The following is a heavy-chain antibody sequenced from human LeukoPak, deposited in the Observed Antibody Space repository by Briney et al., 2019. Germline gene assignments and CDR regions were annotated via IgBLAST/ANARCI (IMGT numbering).Heavy chain of an antibody. D-gene: IGHD2-21*01. V-gene: IGHV3-9*01. CDR3: ARDKLWSHAFDI. Sequence: GGSLRLSCAASGFTFDDYAMHWVRQAPGKGLEWVSGISWNSGSIGYADSVKGRFTISRDNAKNSLYLQMNSLRAEDTAVYYCARDKLWSHAFDIWGQGTMVTVSS. J-gene: IGHJ3*02. CDR1: GFTFDDYA. CDR2: ISWNSGSI.